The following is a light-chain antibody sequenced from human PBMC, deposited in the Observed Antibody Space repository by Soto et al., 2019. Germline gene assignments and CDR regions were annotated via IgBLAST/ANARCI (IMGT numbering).Light chain of an antibody. CDR3: QQYSDWYS. CDR1: QSISSK. V-gene: IGKV3-15*01. Sequence: EVVMTQSPAILSVSPEERATLSCRASQSISSKLAWYQQKRDQAPSLLIYGASTRATGIPARFSGSGSGTEFTLTISSLQSEDFAVYFCQQYSDWYSFGQGTKLEIK. J-gene: IGKJ2*03. CDR2: GAS.